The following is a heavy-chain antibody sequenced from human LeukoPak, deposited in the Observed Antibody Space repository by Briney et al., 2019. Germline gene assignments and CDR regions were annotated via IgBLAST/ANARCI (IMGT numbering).Heavy chain of an antibody. J-gene: IGHJ4*02. CDR2: TYYNSKWYN. CDR3: ARVPRSGTYLSHYFDY. D-gene: IGHD3-10*01. Sequence: SQTLSLTCAVSGDIVSSNSAAWNWIRQSPSRGLEWLGRTYYNSKWYNDYAVSVKSRITINPDTSKNQFSLQLISVTPEDTAVYYCARVPRSGTYLSHYFDYWGQGALVTVSS. CDR1: GDIVSSNSAA. V-gene: IGHV6-1*01.